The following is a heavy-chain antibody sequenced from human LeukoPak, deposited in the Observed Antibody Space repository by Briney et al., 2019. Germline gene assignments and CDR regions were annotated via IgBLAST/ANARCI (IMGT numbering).Heavy chain of an antibody. CDR1: GGSISSYY. CDR3: ARGAYDSSGFVFDP. CDR2: IYYSGST. D-gene: IGHD3-22*01. V-gene: IGHV4-59*01. J-gene: IGHJ5*02. Sequence: PSEILSLTCTVSGGSISSYYWSWIRQPPGKGLEWIVYIYYSGSTNYNPSLKSRVTISVDTSKNQFSLKLSSVTAADTAVYYCARGAYDSSGFVFDPWGQGTLVTVSS.